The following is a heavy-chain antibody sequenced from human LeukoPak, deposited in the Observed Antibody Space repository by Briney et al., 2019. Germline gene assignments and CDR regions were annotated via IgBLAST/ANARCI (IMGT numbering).Heavy chain of an antibody. Sequence: GGSLRLSCAAPGFTLSSYAMHWVRQAPGKGLEYVSAISKNEGNTYYANSVKGRFSISRDNSKNTLYLQMGSLRTEDMAVYYCARVGEGRYYQYYYMDVWGKGTTVTVSS. CDR3: ARVGEGRYYQYYYMDV. J-gene: IGHJ6*03. V-gene: IGHV3-64*01. CDR2: ISKNEGNT. CDR1: GFTLSSYA. D-gene: IGHD3-16*01.